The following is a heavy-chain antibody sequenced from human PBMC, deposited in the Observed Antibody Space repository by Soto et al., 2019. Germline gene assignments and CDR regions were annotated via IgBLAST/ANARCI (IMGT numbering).Heavy chain of an antibody. CDR2: IYYSGST. V-gene: IGHV4-30-4*01. Sequence: SETLSLTCSVSGGSISSGDYYWNWIRQPPGKGLEWIGHIYYSGSTYYNSSLKSRVTISLDTSKNRFSLKLSSVTAADTAVYYCAIWAAAGTPVDYWGQGTLVTVSS. CDR3: AIWAAAGTPVDY. D-gene: IGHD6-13*01. J-gene: IGHJ4*02. CDR1: GGSISSGDYY.